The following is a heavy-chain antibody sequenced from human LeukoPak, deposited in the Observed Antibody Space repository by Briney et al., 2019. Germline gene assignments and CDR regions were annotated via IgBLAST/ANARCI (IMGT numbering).Heavy chain of an antibody. J-gene: IGHJ4*02. CDR2: IYCSGST. Sequence: PSETLSLTCTVSGYSISSGYYWGWIRQPPGKGLEWIGYIYCSGSTNYNPSLKSRVTISVDTSKNQFSLKLSSVTAADTAVYYCARDNWGNFDYWGQGTLVTVSS. V-gene: IGHV4-38-2*02. CDR1: GYSISSGYY. D-gene: IGHD7-27*01. CDR3: ARDNWGNFDY.